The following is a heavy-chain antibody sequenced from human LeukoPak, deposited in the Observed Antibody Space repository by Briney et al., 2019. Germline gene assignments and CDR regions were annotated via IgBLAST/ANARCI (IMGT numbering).Heavy chain of an antibody. D-gene: IGHD3-10*01. CDR1: GFTFSSYA. Sequence: PGGSLRLSCSASGFTFSSYAMHWVRQAPGKGLEYVSAISSNGGSTYYADSVKGRFTISRDNSKNTLYLQMSSLRAEDTAVYYCVITVYGTMVRGVITSPFDYWGQGTLVTVSS. V-gene: IGHV3-64D*06. CDR2: ISSNGGST. CDR3: VITVYGTMVRGVITSPFDY. J-gene: IGHJ4*02.